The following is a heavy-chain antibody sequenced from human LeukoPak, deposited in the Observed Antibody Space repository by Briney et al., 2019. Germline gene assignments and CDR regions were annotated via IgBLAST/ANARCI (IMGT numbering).Heavy chain of an antibody. V-gene: IGHV4-34*01. CDR3: ARDFYGSGSTFYYYYYMDV. CDR1: GGSFSGYY. CDR2: INHSGST. J-gene: IGHJ6*03. Sequence: SSETLSLTCAVYGGSFSGYYWSWIRQPPGKGLEWIGEINHSGSTNYNPSLKSRVTMSVDTSKNQFSLKLSSVTAADTAVYYCARDFYGSGSTFYYYYYMDVWGKGTTVTVSS. D-gene: IGHD3-10*01.